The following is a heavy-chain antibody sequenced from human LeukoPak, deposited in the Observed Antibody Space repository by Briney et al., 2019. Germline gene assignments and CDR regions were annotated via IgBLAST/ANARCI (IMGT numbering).Heavy chain of an antibody. CDR3: ARDRLGGDLTGESLY. Sequence: ASVKVSCTASGYTFSGYYIHWVRHAPGQGLEWMGWISAYNGNTHYAQKFRGRLTMTTDTSTTTAYLELRSLKSDDTAVYYCARDRLGGDLTGESLYWGQGTLVTVSS. D-gene: IGHD4-17*01. J-gene: IGHJ4*02. CDR2: ISAYNGNT. V-gene: IGHV1-18*04. CDR1: GYTFSGYY.